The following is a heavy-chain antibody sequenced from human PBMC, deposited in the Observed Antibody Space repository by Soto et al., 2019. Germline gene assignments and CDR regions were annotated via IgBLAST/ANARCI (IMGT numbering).Heavy chain of an antibody. J-gene: IGHJ6*03. CDR3: ARDLGHIAAAGNYYYYMDV. V-gene: IGHV3-13*01. D-gene: IGHD6-13*01. CDR2: IGTAGDT. CDR1: GFTFSSYD. Sequence: GGSLRLSCAASGFTFSSYDMHWVRQATGKGLEWVSAIGTAGDTYYPGSVKGRFSNSRENAKNSLYLQMNNLRAGDTAVYYCARDLGHIAAAGNYYYYMDVWGKGTTVTVSS.